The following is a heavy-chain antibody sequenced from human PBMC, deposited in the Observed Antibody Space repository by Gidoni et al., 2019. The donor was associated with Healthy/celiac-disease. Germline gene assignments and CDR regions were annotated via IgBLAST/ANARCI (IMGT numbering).Heavy chain of an antibody. Sequence: QVQLVQSGAEVKKPASSVKVYCRASAGTFSSYSTSWVRQAPGQGLEWMGGIIPIFGTANYAQKFQGRVTITADESTSTAYMELSSLRSEDTAVYYCARDQGLDAFDIWGQGTMVTVSS. CDR3: ARDQGLDAFDI. CDR2: IIPIFGTA. CDR1: AGTFSSYS. V-gene: IGHV1-69*01. J-gene: IGHJ3*02.